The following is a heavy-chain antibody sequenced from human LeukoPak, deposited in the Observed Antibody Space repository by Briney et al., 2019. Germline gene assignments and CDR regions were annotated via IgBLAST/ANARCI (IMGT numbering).Heavy chain of an antibody. CDR3: ARGPPRWSYTGSGYCDY. D-gene: IGHD1-26*01. J-gene: IGHJ4*02. CDR1: GGSISSNNW. Sequence: SGTLSLTCDVSGGSISSNNWWSWVRQPPGKGLEWIGEIYHSGSTNYNPSLKSRVTISVDKSKNQFSLKLPSVTAADTAVYYCARGPPRWSYTGSGYCDYWGPGTLVTVSS. CDR2: IYHSGST. V-gene: IGHV4-4*02.